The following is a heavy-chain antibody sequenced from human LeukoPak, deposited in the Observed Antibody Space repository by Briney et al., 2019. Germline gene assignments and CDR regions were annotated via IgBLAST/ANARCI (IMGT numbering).Heavy chain of an antibody. CDR1: GYTFTSYD. Sequence: ASVKVSCKASGYTFTSYDINWVRRATGQGLEWMGWMNPNSGNTGYAQKFQGRVTITRNTSISTAYMELSSRRSEDTAVYYCARGNKNWGFGSGFGYYYYMDVWGKGTTVTVSS. D-gene: IGHD7-27*01. CDR2: MNPNSGNT. J-gene: IGHJ6*03. CDR3: ARGNKNWGFGSGFGYYYYMDV. V-gene: IGHV1-8*03.